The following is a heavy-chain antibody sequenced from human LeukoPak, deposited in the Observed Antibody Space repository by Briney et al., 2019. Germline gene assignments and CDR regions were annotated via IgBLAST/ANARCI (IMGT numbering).Heavy chain of an antibody. CDR3: TRMTTGHDY. J-gene: IGHJ4*02. D-gene: IGHD4-17*01. CDR2: INHSGYT. Sequence: SETLSLTCAVSGVSFNDYYWSWVRQTTGKGLEWVGEINHSGYTNDSPSLKSRVTLSIDTSRKQFSLNLRSVTVADTGIYYCTRMTTGHDYWGQGTLVTVSS. V-gene: IGHV4-34*01. CDR1: GVSFNDYY.